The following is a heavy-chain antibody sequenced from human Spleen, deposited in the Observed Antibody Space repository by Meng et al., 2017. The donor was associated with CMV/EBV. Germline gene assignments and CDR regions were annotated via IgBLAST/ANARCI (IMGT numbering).Heavy chain of an antibody. Sequence: QITFKESGPTLVKPKQTLTLTCTFSGFSLNSSGVGVGWIRQPPGKALEWLALIYWDDDNRYSPSLKSRLTITKDTSRNQVVLTMTNMDPVDTATYYCAQKRDAYNRWGQGTLVTVSS. D-gene: IGHD5-24*01. CDR3: AQKRDAYNR. CDR2: IYWDDDN. CDR1: GFSLNSSGVG. J-gene: IGHJ4*02. V-gene: IGHV2-5*02.